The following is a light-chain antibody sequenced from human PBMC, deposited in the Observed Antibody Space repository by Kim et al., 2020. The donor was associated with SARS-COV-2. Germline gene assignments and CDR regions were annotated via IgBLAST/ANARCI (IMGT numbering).Light chain of an antibody. V-gene: IGKV3-20*01. CDR1: QSVSSSY. J-gene: IGKJ4*01. CDR2: GAS. CDR3: QQYSSSPPIT. Sequence: EIVLTQSPATLSLSPGERATLSCRASQSVSSSYLACYHQTPGQAPRLLIYGASSRATGIPARFSGSGSGPDFTLTISSLEPEDFAVYYCQQYSSSPPITFVGG.